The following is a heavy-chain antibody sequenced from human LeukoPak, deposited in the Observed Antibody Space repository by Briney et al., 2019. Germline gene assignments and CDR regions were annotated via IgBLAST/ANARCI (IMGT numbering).Heavy chain of an antibody. V-gene: IGHV3-21*01. CDR3: ARGGYYDSSGYF. CDR1: GFTFSSYW. Sequence: PGGSLRLSCAASGFTFSSYWMHWVRQAPGKGLEWVSSISSSSSYIYYADSVKGRFTISRDNAKNSLYLQMNSLRAEDTAVYYCARGGYYDSSGYFWGQGTMVTVSS. CDR2: ISSSSSYI. J-gene: IGHJ3*01. D-gene: IGHD3-22*01.